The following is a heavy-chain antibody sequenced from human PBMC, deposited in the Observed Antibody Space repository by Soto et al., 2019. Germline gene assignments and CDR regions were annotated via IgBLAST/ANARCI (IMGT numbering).Heavy chain of an antibody. CDR1: GYAFTGYY. CDR2: INPNSGGT. J-gene: IGHJ4*02. D-gene: IGHD2-15*01. CDR3: ARVNVVGAAATRDDYFEY. V-gene: IGHV1-2*02. Sequence: ASVKVSCKASGYAFTGYYMHWVRQAPGQGLEWMGWINPNSGGTNYAQKFQGRVTMTRDTSISTAYMELSRLRSDDTAVYYCARVNVVGAAATRDDYFEYWDQGTPVILSS.